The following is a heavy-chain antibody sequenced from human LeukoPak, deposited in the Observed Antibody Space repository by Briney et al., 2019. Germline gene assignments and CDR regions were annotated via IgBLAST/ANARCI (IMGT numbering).Heavy chain of an antibody. J-gene: IGHJ4*02. D-gene: IGHD6-13*01. V-gene: IGHV3-7*04. CDR1: GFTFSIYW. CDR2: IKHDGSEK. Sequence: GGSLRLSCAASGFTFSIYWMTWVRQAPGKGREWVANIKHDGSEKYYVDSVKGRFTISRDNAKNSLYLQMNSLRAEDAAVYYCARYGSIVAAGTFDYWGQGTLVTVSS. CDR3: ARYGSIVAAGTFDY.